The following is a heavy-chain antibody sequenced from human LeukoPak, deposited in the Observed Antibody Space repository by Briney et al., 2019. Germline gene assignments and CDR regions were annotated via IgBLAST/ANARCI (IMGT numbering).Heavy chain of an antibody. Sequence: GASVKVSCKASGYTFTGYYMHWVRQAPGQGLEWMGWINPNSGGTNYAQKFQGRVTMTRDTSISTAYMELSRLRSDDTAVYYCARAGYSYGNDAFDIWGQGTMVTVSS. CDR1: GYTFTGYY. D-gene: IGHD5-18*01. CDR2: INPNSGGT. V-gene: IGHV1-2*02. J-gene: IGHJ3*02. CDR3: ARAGYSYGNDAFDI.